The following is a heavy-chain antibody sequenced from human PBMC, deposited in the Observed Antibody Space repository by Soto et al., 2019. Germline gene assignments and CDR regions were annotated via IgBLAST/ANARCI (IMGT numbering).Heavy chain of an antibody. CDR2: ISDSGITT. CDR1: GFTVSDYA. V-gene: IGHV3-23*01. CDR3: AKDARRSGIVGQWVA. J-gene: IGHJ5*02. D-gene: IGHD1-26*01. Sequence: EVPLMESGGGLIQPGGSLRLSCAASGFTVSDYAMAWVRQVPGKGLEWVSGISDSGITTKYAASVKGRFTISRDNSKNTLLLQMTRLKAADTAVYYCAKDARRSGIVGQWVAWGQGALVTVSS.